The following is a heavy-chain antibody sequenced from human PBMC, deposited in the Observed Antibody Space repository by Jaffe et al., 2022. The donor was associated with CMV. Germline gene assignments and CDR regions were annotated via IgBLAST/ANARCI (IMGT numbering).Heavy chain of an antibody. V-gene: IGHV1-69*09. CDR1: GGTFSSYA. CDR3: ARVATGYYYYYMDV. CDR2: IIPILGIA. J-gene: IGHJ6*03. Sequence: QVQLVQSGAEVKKPGSSVKVSCKASGGTFSSYAISWVRQAPGQGLEWMGRIIPILGIANYAQKFQGRVTITADKSTSTAYMELSSLRSEDTAVYYCARVATGYYYYYMDVWGKGTTVTVSS.